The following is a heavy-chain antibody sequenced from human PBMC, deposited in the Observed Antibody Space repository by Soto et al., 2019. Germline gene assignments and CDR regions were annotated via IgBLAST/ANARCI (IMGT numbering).Heavy chain of an antibody. CDR3: ARGPEVVAAERYWYGMDV. CDR2: TIPIFGTA. CDR1: GGTFSSYA. J-gene: IGHJ6*02. D-gene: IGHD2-15*01. V-gene: IGHV1-69*01. Sequence: QVQLVQSGAEVKKPGSSVKVSCKASGGTFSSYAISWVRQAPGQGLEWMGGTIPIFGTANYAQKFQGRVTITADESTSTAYMELSSLRSEDTAVYYCARGPEVVAAERYWYGMDVWGQGTTVTVSS.